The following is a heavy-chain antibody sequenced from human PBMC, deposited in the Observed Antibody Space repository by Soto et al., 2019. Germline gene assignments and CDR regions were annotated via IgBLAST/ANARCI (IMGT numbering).Heavy chain of an antibody. J-gene: IGHJ4*02. Sequence: ASVKVSCKASGYTFTSYYMHWVRQAPGQGLEWMGIINPSGGSTSYAQKFQGRVTMTRDTSTSTVYMELSSLRSEDTAVYYCATAFLYSLLPNEVDYWGQGTLVTVSS. CDR3: ATAFLYSLLPNEVDY. V-gene: IGHV1-46*01. D-gene: IGHD6-13*01. CDR1: GYTFTSYY. CDR2: INPSGGST.